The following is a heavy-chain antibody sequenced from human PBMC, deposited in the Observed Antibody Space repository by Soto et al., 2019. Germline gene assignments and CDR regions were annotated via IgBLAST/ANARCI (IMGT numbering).Heavy chain of an antibody. V-gene: IGHV3-66*01. Sequence: EVQLVESGGDLVQPGGSLRLSCAASGFTISSSYMTWVRQAPGKGLEWVSVIYSGGSTYYADSVKGRFTLSRDNSKNTLYLHMNRLGAEDTAVYDCARDLGYGDYSSGHWGQGTLVTVSS. D-gene: IGHD4-17*01. CDR1: GFTISSSY. J-gene: IGHJ4*02. CDR3: ARDLGYGDYSSGH. CDR2: IYSGGST.